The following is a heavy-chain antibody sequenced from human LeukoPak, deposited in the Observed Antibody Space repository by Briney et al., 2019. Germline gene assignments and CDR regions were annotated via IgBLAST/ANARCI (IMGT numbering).Heavy chain of an antibody. Sequence: ASVRVSCKASGGTFSSYAISWVRQAPGQGLEWMGRIIPILGIANYAQKFQGRVTITADKSTSTAYMELSSLRSEDTAVYYCARDYYDSSGYYYYWGQGTLVTVSS. J-gene: IGHJ4*02. V-gene: IGHV1-69*04. D-gene: IGHD3-22*01. CDR3: ARDYYDSSGYYYY. CDR1: GGTFSSYA. CDR2: IIPILGIA.